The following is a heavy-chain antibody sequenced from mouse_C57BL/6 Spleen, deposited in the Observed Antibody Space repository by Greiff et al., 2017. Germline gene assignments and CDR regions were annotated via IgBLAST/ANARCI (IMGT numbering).Heavy chain of an antibody. V-gene: IGHV3-6*01. CDR3: AREKGTWYFDV. J-gene: IGHJ1*03. CDR2: ISYDGSN. CDR1: GYSITSGYY. D-gene: IGHD3-1*01. Sequence: EVKLMESGPGLVKPSQSLSLTCSVTGYSITSGYYWNWIRQFPGNKLEWMGYISYDGSNNYNPSLKNRISITRDTSKNQFFLKLNSVTTEDTATYYCAREKGTWYFDVWGTGTTVTVSS.